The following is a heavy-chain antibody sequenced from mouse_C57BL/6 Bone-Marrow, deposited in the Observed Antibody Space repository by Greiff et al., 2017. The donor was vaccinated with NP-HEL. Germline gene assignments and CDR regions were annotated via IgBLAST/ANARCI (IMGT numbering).Heavy chain of an antibody. CDR1: GYAFSSYW. D-gene: IGHD1-1*01. J-gene: IGHJ2*01. V-gene: IGHV1-80*01. Sequence: VQLQQSGAELVKPGASVKISCKASGYAFSSYWMNWVKQRPGKGLEWIGQIYPGDGDTNYNGKFKGKATLTADKSSSTAYMQLSSLTSEDSAVYFCARWHYGSRYYFDYWGQGTTLTVSS. CDR2: IYPGDGDT. CDR3: ARWHYGSRYYFDY.